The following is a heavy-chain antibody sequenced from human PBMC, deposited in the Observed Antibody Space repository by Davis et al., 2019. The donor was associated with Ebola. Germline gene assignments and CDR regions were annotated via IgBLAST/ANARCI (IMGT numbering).Heavy chain of an antibody. J-gene: IGHJ6*04. CDR2: ISASNGNT. Sequence: AASVKVSCKASGYTFSTSGISWVRQAPGQGLEWMGWISASNGNTYYAQRLQDRVNLITDTSTNTAYMELRRLTSDDTAVYYCARFKIATYYYYGMDVWGKGTTVTVSS. D-gene: IGHD6-13*01. V-gene: IGHV1-18*01. CDR3: ARFKIATYYYYGMDV. CDR1: GYTFSTSG.